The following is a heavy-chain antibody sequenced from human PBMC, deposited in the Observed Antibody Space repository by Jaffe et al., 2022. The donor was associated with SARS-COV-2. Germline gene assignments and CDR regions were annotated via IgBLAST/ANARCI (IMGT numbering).Heavy chain of an antibody. CDR3: ARDYSSGWYYFDY. D-gene: IGHD6-19*01. Sequence: QVQLQESGPGLVKPSQTLSLTCTVSGGSISSGSYYWSWIRQPAGKGLEWIGRIYTSGSTNYNPSLKSRVTISVDTSKNQFSLKLSSVTAADTAVYYCARDYSSGWYYFDYWGQGTLVTVSS. CDR2: IYTSGST. J-gene: IGHJ4*02. CDR1: GGSISSGSYY. V-gene: IGHV4-61*02.